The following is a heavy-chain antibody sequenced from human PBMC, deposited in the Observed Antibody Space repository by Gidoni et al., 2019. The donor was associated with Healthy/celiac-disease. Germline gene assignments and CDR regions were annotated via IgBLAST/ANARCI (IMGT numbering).Heavy chain of an antibody. J-gene: IGHJ4*02. CDR1: GGSISSSSYY. Sequence: QLQLQESGTGRVKPSETLSLTCTVSGGSISSSSYYWGWIRQPTGRGLEWIGSIYYSGSPSYTPSLKSRVTISVDPSKNQFSLKLSSVTAADTAVYYCARHGVATITLDYFDYWGQGTLVTVSS. CDR3: ARHGVATITLDYFDY. V-gene: IGHV4-39*01. CDR2: IYYSGSP. D-gene: IGHD5-12*01.